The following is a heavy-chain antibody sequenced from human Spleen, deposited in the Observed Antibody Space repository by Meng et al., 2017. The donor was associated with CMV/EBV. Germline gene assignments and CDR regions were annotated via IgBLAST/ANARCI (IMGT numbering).Heavy chain of an antibody. D-gene: IGHD3-3*01. Sequence: GESLKISCAASGFTFNDYGMSWVRKAPGKGLEWVAFIRYDGSNEYYADSVKGRFTISRDTSRNTVFLTMDSLRAEDTAVYYCAKGWKWGNGYYASDYWGQGTLVTVSS. CDR3: AKGWKWGNGYYASDY. V-gene: IGHV3-30*02. CDR1: GFTFNDYG. J-gene: IGHJ4*02. CDR2: IRYDGSNE.